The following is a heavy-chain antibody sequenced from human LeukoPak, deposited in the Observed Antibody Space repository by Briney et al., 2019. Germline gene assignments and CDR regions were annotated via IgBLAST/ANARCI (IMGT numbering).Heavy chain of an antibody. Sequence: ASVKVSCKASGYTFTSYDINWVRQAPGQGLEWMGWMNPNSGNTDYAQKFQGRGTMTRNTSISTDYMEVSRLRSDHTAVYYCAARPARYYYGSGSLRGWFYPWGQGTLVTVSS. CDR3: AARPARYYYGSGSLRGWFYP. D-gene: IGHD3-10*01. CDR2: MNPNSGNT. V-gene: IGHV1-8*01. J-gene: IGHJ5*02. CDR1: GYTFTSYD.